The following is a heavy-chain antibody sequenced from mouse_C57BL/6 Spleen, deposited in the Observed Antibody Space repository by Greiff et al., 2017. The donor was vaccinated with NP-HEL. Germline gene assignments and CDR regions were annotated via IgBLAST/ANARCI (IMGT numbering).Heavy chain of an antibody. CDR1: GYSITSGYY. Sequence: DVKLQESGPGLVKPSQSLSLTCSVTGYSITSGYYWNWIRQFPGNKLEWMGYISYDGSNNYNPSLKNRISITRDTSKNQFFLKLNSVTTEDTATYYCAFGNYFDYWGQGTTLTVSS. CDR2: ISYDGSN. CDR3: AFGNYFDY. V-gene: IGHV3-6*01. J-gene: IGHJ2*01. D-gene: IGHD1-1*02.